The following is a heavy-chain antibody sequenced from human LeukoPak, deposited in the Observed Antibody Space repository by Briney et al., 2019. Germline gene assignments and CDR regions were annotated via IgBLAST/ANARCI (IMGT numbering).Heavy chain of an antibody. CDR1: GYTFTGYY. V-gene: IGHV1-2*02. D-gene: IGHD3-3*01. CDR2: INPNSGGT. CDR3: ARPDYDFWSGYYPDYYYYYYMDV. J-gene: IGHJ6*03. Sequence: ASVKVSCKASGYTFTGYYMHWVRQAPGQGLEWMGWINPNSGGTDYAQKFQGRVTMTRDTSISTAYMELSRLRSDDTAVYYCARPDYDFWSGYYPDYYYYYYMDVWGKGTTVTVSS.